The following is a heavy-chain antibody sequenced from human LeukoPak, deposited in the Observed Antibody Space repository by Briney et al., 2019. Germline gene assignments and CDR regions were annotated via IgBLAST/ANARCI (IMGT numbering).Heavy chain of an antibody. CDR1: GFTFSIYW. D-gene: IGHD1-26*01. CDR3: AREGGSFLRYFDS. J-gene: IGHJ4*02. Sequence: GGSLRLSCAASGFTFSIYWMHWVRQAPGEGLVWVSRISSDESSTNYADSVKGRFTISRDNTKNTLYLQMNSLRAEDTAVYFCAREGGSFLRYFDSWGQGTLVTVSS. CDR2: ISSDESST. V-gene: IGHV3-74*01.